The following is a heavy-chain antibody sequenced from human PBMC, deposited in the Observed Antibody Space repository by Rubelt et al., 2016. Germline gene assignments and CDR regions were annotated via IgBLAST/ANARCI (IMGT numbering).Heavy chain of an antibody. J-gene: IGHJ5*02. D-gene: IGHD6-6*01. Sequence: QLQESGPGLVQPSETLSLTCTVSGDSISNSGYYWGWIRQPPGKGLEWIGNVYYTGTTYLSPSLKSRVTLSVNTSKNQVSLWVGAVTAADTAVYYGGKARNSIATRPYWFDPWGQGTLVTVSS. CDR2: VYYTGTT. CDR1: GDSISNSGYY. V-gene: IGHV4-39*07. CDR3: GKARNSIATRPYWFDP.